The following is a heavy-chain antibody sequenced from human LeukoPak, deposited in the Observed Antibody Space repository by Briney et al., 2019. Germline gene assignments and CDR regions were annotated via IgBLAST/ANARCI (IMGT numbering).Heavy chain of an antibody. V-gene: IGHV3-74*01. CDR3: ARVSSGYYYGWYFDL. J-gene: IGHJ2*01. D-gene: IGHD3-22*01. CDR2: INSGGSST. Sequence: GGSLRLSCAASGFTFSSYWMHWVRQAPGKGLVWVSRINSGGSSTSYADSVKGRFTISRDNAKNTLYLQMNSLRAEDTAVYYCARVSSGYYYGWYFDLWGRGTLVTVSS. CDR1: GFTFSSYW.